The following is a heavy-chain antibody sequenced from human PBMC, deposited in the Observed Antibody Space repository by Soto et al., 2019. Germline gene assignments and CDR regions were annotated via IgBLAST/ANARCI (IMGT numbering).Heavy chain of an antibody. CDR2: IYYSGST. V-gene: IGHV4-31*03. CDR3: ARGGGGRGGGTSVHSNPHNYYYYGMDV. D-gene: IGHD4-4*01. Sequence: SETLSLTCTVSGGSISSGVYYWSWIRQHPGKGLEWIGYIYYSGSTYYNPSLKSRVTISVDTSKNQFSLKLSSVTAADTAVYYCARGGGGRGGGTSVHSNPHNYYYYGMDVWGQGTTVTVSS. CDR1: GGSISSGVYY. J-gene: IGHJ6*02.